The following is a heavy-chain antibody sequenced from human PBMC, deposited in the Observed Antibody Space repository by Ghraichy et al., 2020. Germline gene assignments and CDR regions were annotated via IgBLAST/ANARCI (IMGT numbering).Heavy chain of an antibody. V-gene: IGHV3-23*01. CDR2: IVESGGST. Sequence: GGSLRLSCAASGFTFSSYAMYWVRQAPGKGLEWVSGIVESGGSTYYADSVKGRFTISRDNSKNTLYLQMNSLRAEDTAVYFCAKVYRSGTKGFDPWGQGTLVTVSS. J-gene: IGHJ5*02. D-gene: IGHD6-25*01. CDR3: AKVYRSGTKGFDP. CDR1: GFTFSSYA.